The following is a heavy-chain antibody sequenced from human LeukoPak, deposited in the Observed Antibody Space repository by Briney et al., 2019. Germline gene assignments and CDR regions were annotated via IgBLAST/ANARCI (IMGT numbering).Heavy chain of an antibody. Sequence: GGSLRLSCAASGFTFSSYWMSWVRQAPGKGLEWVSYISSSGSTIYYADSVKGRFTISRDNAKNSLYLQMNSLRAEDTAVYYCARVGSAYCGGDCPNYFDYWGQGTLVTVSS. CDR1: GFTFSSYW. V-gene: IGHV3-48*04. J-gene: IGHJ4*02. D-gene: IGHD2-21*02. CDR3: ARVGSAYCGGDCPNYFDY. CDR2: ISSSGSTI.